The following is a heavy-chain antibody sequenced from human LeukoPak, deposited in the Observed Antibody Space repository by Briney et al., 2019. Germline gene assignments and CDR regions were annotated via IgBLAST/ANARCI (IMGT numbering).Heavy chain of an antibody. J-gene: IGHJ4*02. CDR3: ARVRGKTYYDFWSGYSKVYYYFDY. V-gene: IGHV3-7*01. CDR2: IKQDGSEK. Sequence: GGSLRLSCAASGFTFSSYWMSWVRQAPGKGLEWVANIKQDGSEKYYVDSVKGRFTISRDNAKNSLYLQMNSLRADDTAVYYCARVRGKTYYDFWSGYSKVYYYFDYWGQGTLVTVSP. D-gene: IGHD3-3*01. CDR1: GFTFSSYW.